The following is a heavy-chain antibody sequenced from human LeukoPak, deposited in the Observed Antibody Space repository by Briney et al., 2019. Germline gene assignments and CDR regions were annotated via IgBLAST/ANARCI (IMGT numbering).Heavy chain of an antibody. D-gene: IGHD6-13*01. J-gene: IGHJ6*02. V-gene: IGHV4-39*07. Sequence: PSETLSLTCTVSGGSISSSSYYWGWIRQPPGKGLEWIGSIYYSGSTYYNPSLKSRVTISVDTSKNQFSLKLSSVTAADTAVYYCARGLYSSSWYPSYYYYYYGMDVWGQGTTVTVSS. CDR1: GGSISSSSYY. CDR3: ARGLYSSSWYPSYYYYYYGMDV. CDR2: IYYSGST.